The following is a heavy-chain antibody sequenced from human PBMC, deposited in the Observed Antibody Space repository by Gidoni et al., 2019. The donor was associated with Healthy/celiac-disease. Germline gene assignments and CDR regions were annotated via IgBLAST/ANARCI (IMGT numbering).Heavy chain of an antibody. CDR3: ARGQYDFWSGYNYYYGMDV. CDR1: AGSFIGSY. J-gene: IGHJ6*02. D-gene: IGHD3-3*01. V-gene: IGHV4-34*01. Sequence: QVQLQQWGAGLLKPSETLSLTCAVYAGSFIGSYWSWIRQPPGKGLEWIGEINHSGSTHYNPSLKSRVTISVDTSKNQFSLKLSSVTAADTAVYYCARGQYDFWSGYNYYYGMDVWGQGTTVTVSS. CDR2: INHSGST.